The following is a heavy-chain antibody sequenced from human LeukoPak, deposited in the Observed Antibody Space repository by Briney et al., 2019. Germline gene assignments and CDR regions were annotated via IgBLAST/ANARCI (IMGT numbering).Heavy chain of an antibody. V-gene: IGHV3-13*01. Sequence: GGSLRLSCAASGFTFSSYDMHWVRQATGKGLEWFSAIGTAGDTYYPGSVKGRFTISRENAKNSLYLQMNSLRAEDTAVYYCAKESKASWYYFDYWGQGTLVTVSS. J-gene: IGHJ4*02. D-gene: IGHD6-13*01. CDR2: IGTAGDT. CDR3: AKESKASWYYFDY. CDR1: GFTFSSYD.